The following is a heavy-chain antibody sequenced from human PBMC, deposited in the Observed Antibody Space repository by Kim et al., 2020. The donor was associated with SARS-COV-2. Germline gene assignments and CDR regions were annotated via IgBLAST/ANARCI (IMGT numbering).Heavy chain of an antibody. J-gene: IGHJ4*02. D-gene: IGHD3-10*01. CDR2: IYYSGST. V-gene: IGHV4-31*03. Sequence: SETLSLTCTVSGGSISSGGYYWSWIRQHPGKGLEWIGYIYYSGSTYYNPSLKSRVTISVDTSKNQFSLKLSSVTAADTAVYYCARGWVPMVRGATLDYWGQGTLVTVSS. CDR1: GGSISSGGYY. CDR3: ARGWVPMVRGATLDY.